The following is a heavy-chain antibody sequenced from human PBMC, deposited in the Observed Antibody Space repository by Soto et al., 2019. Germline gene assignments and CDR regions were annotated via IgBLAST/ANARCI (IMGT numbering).Heavy chain of an antibody. J-gene: IGHJ4*02. D-gene: IGHD1-26*01. CDR1: GFTFSNYA. CDR3: ARGPLGVGATSFVDY. CDR2: ISSSGGST. Sequence: GGSLRLSCAASGFTFSNYAMTWVRRAPGKGLEWVSAISSSGGSTYYADSVKGRFTISRDNSKNTLYLQMSSLRAEDTAVYYCARGPLGVGATSFVDYWGQGTLVTVSS. V-gene: IGHV3-23*01.